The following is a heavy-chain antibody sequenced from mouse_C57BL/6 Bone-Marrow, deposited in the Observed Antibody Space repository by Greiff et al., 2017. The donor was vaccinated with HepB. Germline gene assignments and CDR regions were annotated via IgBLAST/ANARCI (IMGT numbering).Heavy chain of an antibody. D-gene: IGHD1-1*01. CDR1: GFTFSSYA. CDR3: ARDLSYYYGSSYGYFDV. CDR2: ISDGGSYT. V-gene: IGHV5-4*01. J-gene: IGHJ1*03. Sequence: EVQGVESGGGLVKPGGSLKLSCAASGFTFSSYAMSWVRQTPEKRLEWVATISDGGSYTYYPDNVKGRFTISRDNAKNNLYLQMSHLKSEDTAMYYCARDLSYYYGSSYGYFDVWGTGTTVTVSS.